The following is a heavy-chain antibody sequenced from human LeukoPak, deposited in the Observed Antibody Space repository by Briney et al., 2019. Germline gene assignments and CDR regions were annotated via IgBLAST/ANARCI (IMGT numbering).Heavy chain of an antibody. CDR2: IRSNGGST. D-gene: IGHD2-2*01. CDR3: ASEDCSSTSCSQDAFDI. Sequence: GGSLRLSCAASGFTFSNYAMHWVRQAPGQGLEYVSAIRSNGGSTYYANSVKGRFTISRDNAKNSLYLQMNSLRDEDTAVYYCASEDCSSTSCSQDAFDIWGQGTMVTVSS. J-gene: IGHJ3*02. V-gene: IGHV3-64*01. CDR1: GFTFSNYA.